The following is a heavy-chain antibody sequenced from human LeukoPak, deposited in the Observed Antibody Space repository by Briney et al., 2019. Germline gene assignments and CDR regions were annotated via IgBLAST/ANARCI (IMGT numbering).Heavy chain of an antibody. Sequence: GGSLRLSCAASGFTFSSYWMSWVRQAPGKGLEWVSAISGSGGSTYYADSVKGRFTISRDNSKNTLYLQMNSLRAKDTAVYYCAKMPPPIGYCSSTSCWDYWGQGTLVTVSS. V-gene: IGHV3-23*01. CDR3: AKMPPPIGYCSSTSCWDY. D-gene: IGHD2-2*01. J-gene: IGHJ4*02. CDR2: ISGSGGST. CDR1: GFTFSSYW.